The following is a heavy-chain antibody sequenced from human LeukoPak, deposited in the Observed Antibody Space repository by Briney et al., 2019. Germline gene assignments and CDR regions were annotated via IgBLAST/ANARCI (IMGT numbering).Heavy chain of an antibody. J-gene: IGHJ4*02. D-gene: IGHD2-21*02. Sequence: GGSLRLSCAASGFTFSSYGMHWVRQAPGKGLEWVAVISYDGSNKYYADSVKGRFTISRDNSKNTLYLQMNSLRAEDTAVYYCAKDSPAYCGGDCYLPFDYWGQGTLVTVSS. CDR3: AKDSPAYCGGDCYLPFDY. V-gene: IGHV3-30*18. CDR1: GFTFSSYG. CDR2: ISYDGSNK.